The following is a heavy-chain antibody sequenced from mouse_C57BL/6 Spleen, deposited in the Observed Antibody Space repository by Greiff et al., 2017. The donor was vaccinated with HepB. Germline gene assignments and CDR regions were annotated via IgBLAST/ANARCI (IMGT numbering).Heavy chain of an antibody. CDR3: ARSDGNYDYAMDY. CDR1: GYTFTSYW. D-gene: IGHD2-1*01. Sequence: QVQLQQPGAELVKPGASVKLSCKASGYTFTSYWMHWVKQRPGQGLEWIGMIHPNSGSTNYNEKFKSKATLTVDKSSSTAYMQLSSLTSEDSAVYYCARSDGNYDYAMDYWGQGTSVTVSS. CDR2: IHPNSGST. J-gene: IGHJ4*01. V-gene: IGHV1-64*01.